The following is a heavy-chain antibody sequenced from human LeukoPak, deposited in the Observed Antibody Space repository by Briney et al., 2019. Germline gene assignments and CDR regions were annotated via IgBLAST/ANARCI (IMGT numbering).Heavy chain of an antibody. CDR1: GFTFSSYA. CDR3: ARDDLGQYYDFWSGSSIGAFDI. V-gene: IGHV3-30-3*01. CDR2: ISYDGSNK. D-gene: IGHD3-3*01. J-gene: IGHJ3*02. Sequence: GGSLRLSCAASGFTFSSYAMHWVRQAPGKGLEWVAVISYDGSNKYYADSVKGRFTISRDNSKNTLYLQMNSLRAEDTAVYYCARDDLGQYYDFWSGSSIGAFDIWGQGTMVTVSS.